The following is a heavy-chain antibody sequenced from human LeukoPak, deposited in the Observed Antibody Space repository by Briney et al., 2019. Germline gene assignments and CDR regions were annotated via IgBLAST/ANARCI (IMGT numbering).Heavy chain of an antibody. CDR3: AKIAGVTIFGVVPLYFDY. J-gene: IGHJ4*02. Sequence: GGSLRLSCAASGFTFSSYAMSWVRQAPGKGLEWVSAISGSGGSTYYAGSVKGRFTISRDNSKNTLYLQMNSLRAEDTAVYYCAKIAGVTIFGVVPLYFDYWGQGTLVTVSS. D-gene: IGHD3-3*01. CDR1: GFTFSSYA. V-gene: IGHV3-23*01. CDR2: ISGSGGST.